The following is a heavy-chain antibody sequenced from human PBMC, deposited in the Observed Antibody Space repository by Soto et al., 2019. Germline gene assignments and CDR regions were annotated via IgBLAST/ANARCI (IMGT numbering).Heavy chain of an antibody. CDR3: ATMIYGPRLLSYYFDY. CDR1: GFTFSDYY. D-gene: IGHD2-21*02. CDR2: ISSSGSTI. J-gene: IGHJ4*02. Sequence: PGGSLRLSCAASGFTFSDYYMSWIRQAPGKGLEWVSYISSSGSTIYYADSVKGRFTISRDNAKNSLYLQMNSLRAEDTAVYYCATMIYGPRLLSYYFDYWGQGTLVTVSS. V-gene: IGHV3-11*01.